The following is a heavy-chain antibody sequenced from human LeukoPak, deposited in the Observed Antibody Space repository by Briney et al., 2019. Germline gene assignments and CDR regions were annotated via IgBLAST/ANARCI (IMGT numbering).Heavy chain of an antibody. J-gene: IGHJ4*02. D-gene: IGHD7-27*01. V-gene: IGHV3-30*02. CDR2: IQSDGGNE. Sequence: GGSLRLSCAASGFSFSTSGMLWIRQAPGKGLEWVAFIQSDGGNEYYADSVKGRFTISRDNSKNTVHLQMNSLRAEDTAMYYCVRDGAHWDLDYWGQGTLVTVSS. CDR3: VRDGAHWDLDY. CDR1: GFSFSTSG.